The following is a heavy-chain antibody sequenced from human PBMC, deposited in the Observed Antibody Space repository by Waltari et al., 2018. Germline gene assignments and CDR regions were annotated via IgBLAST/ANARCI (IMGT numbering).Heavy chain of an antibody. CDR2: IDSDGSRT. J-gene: IGHJ4*02. Sequence: DVQLVESGGGLVQPGGSLSLSCTASGFSFGTFGMHWVRHGPGTGLMWVSRIDSDGSRTSYEDSVRGRFTISRDNAKNTLYLQMNSVRDEDTAVYYCGRARVQGVKYFDYWGRGTLVTVSS. D-gene: IGHD3-10*01. V-gene: IGHV3-74*01. CDR3: GRARVQGVKYFDY. CDR1: GFSFGTFG.